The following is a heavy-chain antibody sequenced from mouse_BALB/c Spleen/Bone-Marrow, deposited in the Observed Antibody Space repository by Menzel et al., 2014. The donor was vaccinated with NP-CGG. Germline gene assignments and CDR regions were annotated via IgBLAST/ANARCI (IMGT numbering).Heavy chain of an antibody. V-gene: IGHV1-63*01. CDR1: GYAFTNYW. Sequence: QVQLQQSGTELVRPGTSVKISCKASGYAFTNYWLGWVKQRPGHGLEWIGVIYPGSGNTYYNEKFKGKATLTADKSSSTAYMQLSGLTSEDSAVYFCTRRRSLDYWGQGTTLTVSS. J-gene: IGHJ2*01. CDR2: IYPGSGNT. CDR3: TRRRSLDY.